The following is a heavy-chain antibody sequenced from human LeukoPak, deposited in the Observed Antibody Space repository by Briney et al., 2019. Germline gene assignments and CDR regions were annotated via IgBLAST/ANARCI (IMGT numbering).Heavy chain of an antibody. D-gene: IGHD3-10*02. J-gene: IGHJ6*04. CDR2: ISSSSLYI. V-gene: IGHV3-21*01. Sequence: GGSLRLSCAASGFTLSTYSLNWVRQAPGKGLEWVSSISSSSLYIYYADSVKGRFTISRDNAKNSLYLQMNSLRAEDTAVYYCAELGITMIGGVWGKGTTVTISS. CDR1: GFTLSTYS. CDR3: AELGITMIGGV.